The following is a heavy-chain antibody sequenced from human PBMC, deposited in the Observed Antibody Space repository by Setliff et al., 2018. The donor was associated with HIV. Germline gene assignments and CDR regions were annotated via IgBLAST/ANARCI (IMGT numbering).Heavy chain of an antibody. CDR1: GYTFTDYY. CDR3: ARDGYYDSSGYSAFDI. V-gene: IGHV1-2*06. Sequence: ASVKVSYKASGYTFTDYYIHWVRQAPGQGLEWMGRINPNNGGTNYAQKFQGRVTMTRDTSISTAYMELSRLRSDDTAVYYCARDGYYDSSGYSAFDIWGQGTMVTVSS. J-gene: IGHJ3*02. CDR2: INPNNGGT. D-gene: IGHD3-22*01.